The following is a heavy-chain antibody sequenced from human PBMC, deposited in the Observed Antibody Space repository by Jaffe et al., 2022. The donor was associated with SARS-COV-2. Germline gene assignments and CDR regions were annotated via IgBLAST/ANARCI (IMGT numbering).Heavy chain of an antibody. D-gene: IGHD3-22*01. CDR1: GFTFSSYA. Sequence: EVQLLESGGGLVQPGGSLRLSCAASGFTFSSYAMSWVRQAPGKGLEWVSAISGSGGSTYYADSVKGRFTISRDNSKNTLYLQMNSLRAEDTAVYYCAKHSIVGYYDSSGYFTFDYWGQGTLVTVSS. CDR3: AKHSIVGYYDSSGYFTFDY. J-gene: IGHJ4*02. V-gene: IGHV3-23*01. CDR2: ISGSGGST.